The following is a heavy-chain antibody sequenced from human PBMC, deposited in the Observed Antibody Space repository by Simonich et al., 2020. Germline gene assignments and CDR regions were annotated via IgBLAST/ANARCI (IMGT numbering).Heavy chain of an antibody. CDR1: GFTFSSYW. CDR3: ARDTAMVRDYYYYGMDV. CDR2: IKQDGSEK. V-gene: IGHV3-7*01. D-gene: IGHD5-18*01. Sequence: EVQLVESGGGLVQPGGSLRLSCAASGFTFSSYWMSWVRQAPGKGLEWLANIKQDGSEKYYVDAVKGRFTISRDNAKNSLYLQMNSLRAEDTAVYYCARDTAMVRDYYYYGMDVWGQGTTVT. J-gene: IGHJ6*02.